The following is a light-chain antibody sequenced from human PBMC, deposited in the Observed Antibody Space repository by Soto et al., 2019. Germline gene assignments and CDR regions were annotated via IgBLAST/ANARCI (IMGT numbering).Light chain of an antibody. V-gene: IGKV1-9*01. J-gene: IGKJ3*01. CDR2: AAS. CDR1: QGISSY. CDR3: QQLNSYPPT. Sequence: IQLTQSPSSLSACVGDRVTITCRASQGISSYLAWYQQKPGKAPKLLIYAASTLQSGVPSRFSGSGSGTDFTLTISSLQPEDFATYYCQQLNSYPPTFGPGTKVDIK.